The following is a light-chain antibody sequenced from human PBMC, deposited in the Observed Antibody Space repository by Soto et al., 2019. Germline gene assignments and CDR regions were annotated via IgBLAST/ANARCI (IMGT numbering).Light chain of an antibody. CDR1: RSVSVN. J-gene: IGKJ1*01. CDR3: QHYNNWPPWT. Sequence: EIVMTQSPATLSASPGERATLSCRASRSVSVNLAWYQQNPGQAPRLLIYGASTRATGIPARFSGSGSGTEFTLTISSLQSEDFAVYYCQHYNNWPPWTFGQGTKVEIK. V-gene: IGKV3-15*01. CDR2: GAS.